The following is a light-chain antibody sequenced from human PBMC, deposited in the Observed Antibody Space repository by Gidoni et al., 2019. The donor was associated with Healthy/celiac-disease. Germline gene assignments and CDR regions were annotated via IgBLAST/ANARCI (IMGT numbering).Light chain of an antibody. CDR1: SSDVGGYNS. CDR2: EVS. V-gene: IGLV2-14*01. J-gene: IGLJ1*01. CDR3: SSYTSSSTPYV. Sequence: QSALTQPASVSESPGQPITISCTGTSSDVGGYNSVSWYQQHPGKAPKLMIYEVSNRPSGVSNRFSGSKSGNTASLTISGLQAEDEADYYCSSYTSSSTPYVFGTGTKVTVL.